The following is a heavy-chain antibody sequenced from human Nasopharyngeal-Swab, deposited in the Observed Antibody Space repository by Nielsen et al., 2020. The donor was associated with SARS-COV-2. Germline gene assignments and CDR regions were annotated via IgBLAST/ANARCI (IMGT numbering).Heavy chain of an antibody. D-gene: IGHD4-17*01. J-gene: IGHJ2*01. CDR3: ARESFGDYEWYFDL. V-gene: IGHV3-21*01. CDR1: GFTFSSYS. CDR2: ISSSSTYI. Sequence: GESLKISCAASGFTFSSYSINWVRQAPGKGLEWVSSISSSSTYIYYADSVKGRFTVSRDNAKNSLYLQMNSLRAEDTAVYYCARESFGDYEWYFDLWGRGTLVTVSS.